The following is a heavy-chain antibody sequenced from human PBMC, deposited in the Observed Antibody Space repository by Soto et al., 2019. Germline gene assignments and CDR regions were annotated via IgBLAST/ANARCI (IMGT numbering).Heavy chain of an antibody. CDR2: IIPIFGTA. CDR1: GATFSSYA. D-gene: IGHD2-2*01. V-gene: IGHV1-69*01. CDR3: ARMWCSSTSCYSDYYYGMDV. J-gene: IGHJ6*02. Sequence: QVQLVQSGAEVKKPGSSVKVSCKASGATFSSYAISWVRQAPGQGLEWMGGIIPIFGTANYAQKFQGRVTITADESTSTAYMELSSLRSEDTAVYYCARMWCSSTSCYSDYYYGMDVWGQGTTVTVSS.